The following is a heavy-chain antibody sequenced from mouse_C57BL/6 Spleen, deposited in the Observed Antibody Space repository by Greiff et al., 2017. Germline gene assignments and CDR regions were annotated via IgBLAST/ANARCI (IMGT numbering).Heavy chain of an antibody. CDR3: ARGYYYGSSSAWFAY. V-gene: IGHV1-69*01. CDR2: IDPSDSYT. CDR1: GYTFTSYW. J-gene: IGHJ3*01. D-gene: IGHD1-1*01. Sequence: QVQLQQPGAELVMPGASVKLSCKASGYTFTSYWMHWVKQRPGQGLEWIGEIDPSDSYTNYNQKFKGKSTLTVDKSSSTAYMQLRSLTSEDSAVYYCARGYYYGSSSAWFAYWGKGTLVTVAA.